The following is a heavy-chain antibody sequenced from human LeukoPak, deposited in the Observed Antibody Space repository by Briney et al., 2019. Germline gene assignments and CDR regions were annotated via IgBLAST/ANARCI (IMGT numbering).Heavy chain of an antibody. Sequence: GGSLRLSSAASGFTFSNSGMHWVRQAPGKGLEWVAIVWYDGSNQYYADSVKGRFIISRDNAKNSLYLQMNSLRAEDTAVYYCASRNGYWGQGTLVTVSS. D-gene: IGHD2-8*01. J-gene: IGHJ4*02. CDR2: VWYDGSNQ. CDR1: GFTFSNSG. CDR3: ASRNGY. V-gene: IGHV3-33*03.